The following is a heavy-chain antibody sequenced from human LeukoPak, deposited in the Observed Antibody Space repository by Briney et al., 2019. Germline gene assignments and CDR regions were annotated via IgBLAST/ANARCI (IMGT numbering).Heavy chain of an antibody. CDR1: GDSMSRYY. J-gene: IGHJ4*02. CDR2: IYFGGGT. CDR3: ARTTGFAVAGGYYFDY. V-gene: IGHV4-4*07. D-gene: IGHD6-19*01. Sequence: SETLSLTCNVSGDSMSRYYWSWIRQPAGKGLEWIGRIYFGGGTRYNPSLKSRVTMSVDTSKNRFSLNLSSVTAAETAVYYCARTTGFAVAGGYYFDYWGQGILVTVSS.